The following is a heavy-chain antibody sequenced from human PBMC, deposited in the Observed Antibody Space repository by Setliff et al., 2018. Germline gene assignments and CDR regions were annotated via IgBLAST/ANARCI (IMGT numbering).Heavy chain of an antibody. Sequence: PSETLSLTCTVSGGSITSGRYYWGWIRQPPGQGLEWIASIHYSENTYYNPSLKTRVTISVGTSKNQFSLKLSFVTAADTAVYYCARHEKCVLDYWGQGTLVTVSS. CDR2: IHYSENT. V-gene: IGHV4-39*01. CDR1: GGSITSGRYY. J-gene: IGHJ4*02. CDR3: ARHEKCVLDY.